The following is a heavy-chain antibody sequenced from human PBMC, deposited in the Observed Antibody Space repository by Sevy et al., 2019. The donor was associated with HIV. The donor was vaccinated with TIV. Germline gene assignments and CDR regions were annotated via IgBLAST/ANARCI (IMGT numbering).Heavy chain of an antibody. V-gene: IGHV3-30*02. CDR2: IRYDGSNK. Sequence: GGSLRLSCAASGFTFSSYGMHWVRQAPGKGLEWVAFIRYDGSNKYYADSVKGRFTISRDNSKNTLYLQMNSLRAEDTAVYYCGKDQSDSSWYYYGMDVWGQGTTVTVSS. CDR3: GKDQSDSSWYYYGMDV. CDR1: GFTFSSYG. J-gene: IGHJ6*02. D-gene: IGHD2-2*01.